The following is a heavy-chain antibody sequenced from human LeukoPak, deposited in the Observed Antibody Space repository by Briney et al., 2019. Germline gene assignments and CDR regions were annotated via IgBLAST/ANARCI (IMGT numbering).Heavy chain of an antibody. CDR2: IYHSGST. V-gene: IGHV4-38-2*02. CDR3: AREGGYCSSTSCSFDY. D-gene: IGHD2-2*01. Sequence: KPSETLSLTCAVSGYSISSGYYWGWIRQPPGKGLEWIGSIYHSGSTYYNPSLKSRVTISVYTSQNQFSLKLSSVTAADTAVYYCAREGGYCSSTSCSFDYWGQGTLVTVSS. CDR1: GYSISSGYY. J-gene: IGHJ4*02.